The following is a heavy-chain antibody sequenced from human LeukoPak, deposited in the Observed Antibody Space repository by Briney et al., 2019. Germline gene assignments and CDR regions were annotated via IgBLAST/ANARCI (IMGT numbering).Heavy chain of an antibody. V-gene: IGHV1-69*05. D-gene: IGHD3-22*01. J-gene: IGHJ4*02. CDR1: GGTFSSYA. CDR3: ARDITMIVVVMGY. Sequence: GASVKVSCKASGGTFSSYAISWVRQAPGQGLEWMGGIIPIFGTANYAQKLQGRVTMTTDTSTSTAYMELRSLRSDDTAVYYCARDITMIVVVMGYWGQGTLVTVSS. CDR2: IIPIFGTA.